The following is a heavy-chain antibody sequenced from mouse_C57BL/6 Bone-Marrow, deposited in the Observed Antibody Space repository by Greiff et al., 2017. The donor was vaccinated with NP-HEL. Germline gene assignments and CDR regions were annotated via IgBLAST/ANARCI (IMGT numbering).Heavy chain of an antibody. D-gene: IGHD1-1*01. Sequence: EVMLVESGGGLVKPGGSLKLSCAASGFTFSSYAMSWVRQTPEKRLEWVATISDGGSYTYYPDNVKGRFTISRDNAKNNRYLQMSQLKSEDTAMYYCARTGGSRFAYWGQGTLVTVSA. CDR1: GFTFSSYA. V-gene: IGHV5-4*03. CDR2: ISDGGSYT. J-gene: IGHJ3*01. CDR3: ARTGGSRFAY.